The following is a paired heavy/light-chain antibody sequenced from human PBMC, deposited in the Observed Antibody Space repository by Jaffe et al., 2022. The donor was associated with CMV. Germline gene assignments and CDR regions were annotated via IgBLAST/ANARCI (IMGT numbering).Heavy chain of an antibody. CDR1: GYSFTTSY. Sequence: QVQLLQSGAEVKKPGASVKVSCKASGYSFTTSYIHWVRQAPGQGLEWMGVINPSGGSTDYAQQFQGRVTMTRDTSTGTVFMELSSLRSEDTAVYYCARDRDEVRLFEWLRAWDFYGVDVWGQGTTVTVSS. D-gene: IGHD3-3*01. V-gene: IGHV1-46*01. CDR2: INPSGGST. CDR3: ARDRDEVRLFEWLRAWDFYGVDV. J-gene: IGHJ6*02.
Light chain of an antibody. CDR3: QQYYSSPLT. J-gene: IGKJ4*01. Sequence: DIVMTQSPDSLAVSLGERATINCKSSQTVFYSSNNKNYFSWYQQKPGQPPKLLIYWASTRESGVPDRFSGSGSGTDFTLTINSLQAEDVAVYYCQQYYSSPLTFGGGTKVEIK. CDR2: WAS. CDR1: QTVFYSSNNKNY. V-gene: IGKV4-1*01.